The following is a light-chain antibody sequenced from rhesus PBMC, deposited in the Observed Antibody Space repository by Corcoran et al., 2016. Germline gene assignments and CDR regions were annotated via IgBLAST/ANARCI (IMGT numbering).Light chain of an antibody. CDR2: GAS. CDR3: QQSSNFWT. V-gene: IGKV3-24*04. Sequence: ETVVTQSPATLSLSPGERATLSCRASQSVGSDLAWYQKKPGQAPRLRIYGASSRATGVPDRFSGSGSGTEFTLTISSLEPADVGLYFCQQSSNFWTFGQGTRVEIK. CDR1: QSVGSD. J-gene: IGKJ1*01.